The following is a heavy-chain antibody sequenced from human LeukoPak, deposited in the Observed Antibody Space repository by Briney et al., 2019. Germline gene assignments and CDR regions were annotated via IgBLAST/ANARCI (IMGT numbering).Heavy chain of an antibody. CDR2: ISWNSGDI. Sequence: PGRSLRLSCAASGFSFGGYALHWVRQAPGKGLEWVASISWNSGDIVHAESVKGRFTISRDNAKNSLYLQMDSLRTEDTGLYYCVKSGGYATAIRYFDLWGRGTLVTVSS. V-gene: IGHV3-9*01. D-gene: IGHD2-21*02. CDR1: GFSFGGYA. CDR3: VKSGGYATAIRYFDL. J-gene: IGHJ2*01.